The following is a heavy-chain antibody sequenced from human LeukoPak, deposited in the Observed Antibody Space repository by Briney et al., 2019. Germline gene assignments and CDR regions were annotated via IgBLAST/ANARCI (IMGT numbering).Heavy chain of an antibody. V-gene: IGHV3-9*01. CDR1: GFTFDDYA. CDR3: AKSGYNRFDY. D-gene: IGHD5-24*01. Sequence: GGSLRLSCAASGFTFDDYAMHWVRQAPGKGLEWVSGISWNSGSIGYADSLKGRFTISRDNSKNTLYLQMNSLRAEDTAIYYCAKSGYNRFDYWGQGTLVTVSS. CDR2: ISWNSGSI. J-gene: IGHJ4*02.